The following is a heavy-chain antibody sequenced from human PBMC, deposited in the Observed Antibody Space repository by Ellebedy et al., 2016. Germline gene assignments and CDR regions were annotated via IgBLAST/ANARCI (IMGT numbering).Heavy chain of an antibody. CDR2: ISYDGSNK. CDR1: GFTFSSYG. V-gene: IGHV3-30*03. J-gene: IGHJ6*03. D-gene: IGHD1-26*01. CDR3: ARVRYIVGATVHYYYMDV. Sequence: GGSLRLSXAASGFTFSSYGMHWVRQAPGKGLEWVAVISYDGSNKYYADSVKGRFTISRDNSKNTLYLQMNSLRAEDTAVYYCARVRYIVGATVHYYYMDVWGKGTTVTVSS.